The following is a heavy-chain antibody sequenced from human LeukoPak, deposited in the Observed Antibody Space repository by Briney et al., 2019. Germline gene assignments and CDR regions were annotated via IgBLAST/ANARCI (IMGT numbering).Heavy chain of an antibody. D-gene: IGHD3-3*01. CDR1: GFTFSSYS. CDR3: ARDRDATIFGVVIIGYYGMDV. J-gene: IGHJ6*02. CDR2: ISSSSSYI. Sequence: GGSLRLSCAASGFTFSSYSMNWVRQAPGKWLEWVSSISSSSSYIYYAESVKGRFTISRDNAKNSLYLQMNSLRAEDTAVYYCARDRDATIFGVVIIGYYGMDVWGQGTTVTVSS. V-gene: IGHV3-21*01.